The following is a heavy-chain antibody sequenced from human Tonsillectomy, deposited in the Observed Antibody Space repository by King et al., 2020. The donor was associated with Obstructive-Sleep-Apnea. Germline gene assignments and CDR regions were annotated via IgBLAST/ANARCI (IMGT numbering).Heavy chain of an antibody. J-gene: IGHJ4*02. Sequence: QLVQSGAEVKKPGASVKVSCKASGYTFTSYAIHWVRQAPGQSLEWMGWINTGSGNTKYSQKFQGRVTITRDTSASTAYMELSSLRSEDTAVYYCARAAASGSDAAPLGYWGQGTLVIVSS. CDR3: ARAAASGSDAAPLGY. CDR2: INTGSGNT. V-gene: IGHV1-3*04. D-gene: IGHD6-25*01. CDR1: GYTFTSYA.